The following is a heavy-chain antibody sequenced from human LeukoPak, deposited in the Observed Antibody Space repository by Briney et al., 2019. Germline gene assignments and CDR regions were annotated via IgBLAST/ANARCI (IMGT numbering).Heavy chain of an antibody. CDR2: ISSSGSDK. V-gene: IGHV3-48*03. J-gene: IGHJ4*02. Sequence: GGSLRLSCAASGFPFSDHEMNWVRQAPGKGLEWVSYISSSGSDKYYPDSVKGRFTITRDNAKNSLYLQMNSLRVEDTAVYYCVRYCSGGSCLAWGQGALVTVSS. CDR1: GFPFSDHE. D-gene: IGHD2-15*01. CDR3: VRYCSGGSCLA.